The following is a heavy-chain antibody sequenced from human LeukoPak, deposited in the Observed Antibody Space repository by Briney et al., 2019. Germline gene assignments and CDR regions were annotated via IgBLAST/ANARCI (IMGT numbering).Heavy chain of an antibody. Sequence: SETLSLTCTVSGGSISSGIDYWTWIRQPAGKGLEWIGRIFASGSTNYNPSLKSRVTISVDKSKNQFSLKLSSVTAADTAVYYCARKGDSSGYYYGFDYWGQGTLVTVSS. CDR2: IFASGST. D-gene: IGHD3-22*01. CDR3: ARKGDSSGYYYGFDY. V-gene: IGHV4-61*02. J-gene: IGHJ4*02. CDR1: GGSISSGIDY.